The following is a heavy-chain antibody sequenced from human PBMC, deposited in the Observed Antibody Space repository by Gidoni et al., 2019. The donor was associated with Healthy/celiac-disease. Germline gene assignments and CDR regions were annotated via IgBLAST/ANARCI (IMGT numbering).Heavy chain of an antibody. J-gene: IGHJ5*02. CDR1: GFTFCSYA. V-gene: IGHV3-23*01. CDR2: ISGSCGST. Sequence: EVQLLESVGGLVQPGGSLRRLCAASGFTFCSYAMSWVRQAPGKGLEWVSAISGSCGSTYYADSVKGRFTISRDNSKNTLYLQMNSLRAEDTAVYYCAKPRTGTTVTATPFDPWGQGTLVTVSS. CDR3: AKPRTGTTVTATPFDP. D-gene: IGHD4-17*01.